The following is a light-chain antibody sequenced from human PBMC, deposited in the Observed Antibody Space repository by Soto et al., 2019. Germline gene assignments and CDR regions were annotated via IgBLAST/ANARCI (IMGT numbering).Light chain of an antibody. V-gene: IGKV3-20*01. CDR3: QQYLITPWT. CDR2: GAS. Sequence: EIVITQSPVTLSWSPGETATLSCRASQSVSSNYVAWFHQKPGQAPRLLIYGASSRATGIPDRFSGSGSGTDFTLTIGRLEPEDFAVYYCQQYLITPWTFGQGTTGDIK. CDR1: QSVSSNY. J-gene: IGKJ1*01.